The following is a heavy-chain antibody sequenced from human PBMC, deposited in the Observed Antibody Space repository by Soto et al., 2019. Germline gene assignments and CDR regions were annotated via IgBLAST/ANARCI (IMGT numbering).Heavy chain of an antibody. D-gene: IGHD6-13*01. CDR2: INHDGSKT. CDR3: VREPWGFSGTWYDY. Sequence: GGSLRLSCAASQFSFSSYWMHWVRQVPGKGPAWVSRINHDGSKTEYADSVKGRFTISRDNTNNTLYLQMNSLRVEDTAMYYCVREPWGFSGTWYDYWGQGTLVTVSS. J-gene: IGHJ4*02. CDR1: QFSFSSYW. V-gene: IGHV3-74*01.